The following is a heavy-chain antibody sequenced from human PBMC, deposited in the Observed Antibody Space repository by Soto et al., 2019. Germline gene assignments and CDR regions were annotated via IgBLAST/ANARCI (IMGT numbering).Heavy chain of an antibody. J-gene: IGHJ6*02. CDR1: GFTFTSSA. Sequence: GASVKVSCKASGFTFTSSAVQWVRQARGQRLEWIGWIVVGSGNTNYAQKFQERVTITRDMSTSTAYMELSSLRSEDTAVYYCAAADLDYYDSSGYLNYYYYGMDVWGQGTTVTVSS. CDR2: IVVGSGNT. V-gene: IGHV1-58*01. CDR3: AAADLDYYDSSGYLNYYYYGMDV. D-gene: IGHD3-22*01.